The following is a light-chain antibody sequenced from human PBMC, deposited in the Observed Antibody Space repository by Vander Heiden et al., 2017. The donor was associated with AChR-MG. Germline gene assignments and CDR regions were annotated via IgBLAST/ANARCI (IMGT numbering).Light chain of an antibody. CDR2: DAS. Sequence: DSQLTQSPSSLSPSVGDRVSFTCQASQDISNYLNWYQHKPGEAPKRLIYDASHLETGVPSRLSGSAYATPFTFTIISLQPEDMATYYCQQSDNLPLTFDKETKV. CDR1: QDISNY. V-gene: IGKV1-33*01. J-gene: IGKJ4*01. CDR3: QQSDNLPLT.